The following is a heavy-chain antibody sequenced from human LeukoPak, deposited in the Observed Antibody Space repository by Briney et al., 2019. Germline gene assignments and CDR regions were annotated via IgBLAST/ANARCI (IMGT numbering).Heavy chain of an antibody. Sequence: SVKVSCKASGGTFSSYAISWVRQAPGQGLEWMGRIIPIFGTANYAQKFHGRVTITTDESTSTAYMELSSLRSEDTAVYYCARASYYYDSSGYPTYFDYWGQGTLVTVSS. CDR1: GGTFSSYA. CDR3: ARASYYYDSSGYPTYFDY. J-gene: IGHJ4*02. V-gene: IGHV1-69*05. D-gene: IGHD3-22*01. CDR2: IIPIFGTA.